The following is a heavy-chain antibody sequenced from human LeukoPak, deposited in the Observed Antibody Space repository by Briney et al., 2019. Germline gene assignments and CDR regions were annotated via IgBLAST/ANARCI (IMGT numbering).Heavy chain of an antibody. CDR2: VSGSGGST. Sequence: GGSLRLSCAASGFTFSRYAMSWVRQAPGKGLEWVSVVSGSGGSTYYADSVKGLSTISRDNSKNTLYLQMNSLRAEDTAVYYCAKRMIRGVNHDAFDLWGQGTMVTVSS. CDR1: GFTFSRYA. J-gene: IGHJ3*01. CDR3: AKRMIRGVNHDAFDL. D-gene: IGHD3-10*01. V-gene: IGHV3-23*01.